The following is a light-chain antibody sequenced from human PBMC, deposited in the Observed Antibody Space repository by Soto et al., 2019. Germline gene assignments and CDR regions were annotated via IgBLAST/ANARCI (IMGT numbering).Light chain of an antibody. CDR3: CSYAGGYTHAV. CDR2: DVS. CDR1: SSDVGTYNY. Sequence: QSALTQPRSVSGPPGQSVSISCSGTSSDVGTYNYVSWYQQHPGKAPKLMIYDVSKRPSGVPDRFSGSKSGNTASLTISGLQAEDEADYYCCSYAGGYTHAVFGGGIKLTVL. J-gene: IGLJ2*01. V-gene: IGLV2-11*01.